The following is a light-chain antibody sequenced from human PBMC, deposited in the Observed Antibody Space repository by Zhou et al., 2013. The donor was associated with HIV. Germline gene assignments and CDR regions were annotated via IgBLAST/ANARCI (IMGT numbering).Light chain of an antibody. CDR3: QQTYSTPMCS. J-gene: IGKJ2*04. V-gene: IGKV1-8*01. CDR1: QGISSY. Sequence: AIRMTQSPSSFSASTGDRVTITCRASQGISSYLAWYQQKPGKAPKLLIYAASTLQSGVQSRFSGSGSGTDFTLTISSLQPEDFATYYCQQTYSTPMCSFGQGTKLEIK. CDR2: AAS.